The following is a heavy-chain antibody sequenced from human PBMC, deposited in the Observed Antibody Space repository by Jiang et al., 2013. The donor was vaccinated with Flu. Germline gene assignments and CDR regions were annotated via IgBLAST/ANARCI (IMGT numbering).Heavy chain of an antibody. V-gene: IGHV1-2*06. D-gene: IGHD1-26*01. CDR3: ARRGSSKESYYFDY. CDR2: INPKSGGT. Sequence: EWMGRINPKSGGTNYAQKFQGRVTMTRDTSISTAYMELSRLRSDDTAVYYCARRGSSKESYYFDYWGQGTLVTVSS. J-gene: IGHJ4*02.